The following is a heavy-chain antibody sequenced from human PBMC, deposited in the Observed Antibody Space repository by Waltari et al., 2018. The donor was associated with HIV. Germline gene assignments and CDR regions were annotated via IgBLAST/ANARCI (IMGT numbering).Heavy chain of an antibody. J-gene: IGHJ4*02. Sequence: QVQLVQPGAEVPNHGPSAKGSCKASAYTFTAYNMHWVRQAPGQGLEWMGRINLNSGDTNYGQKFQGRVTMTRDTSISTAYMELSRLRSDDTAVYYCARDSYYYDSSGFFPDFWGQGTLVTVSS. V-gene: IGHV1-2*06. CDR3: ARDSYYYDSSGFFPDF. D-gene: IGHD3-22*01. CDR2: INLNSGDT. CDR1: AYTFTAYN.